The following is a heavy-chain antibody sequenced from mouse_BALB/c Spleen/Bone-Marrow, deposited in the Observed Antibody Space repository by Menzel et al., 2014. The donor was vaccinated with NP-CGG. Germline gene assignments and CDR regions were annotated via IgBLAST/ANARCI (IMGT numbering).Heavy chain of an antibody. Sequence: EVQGVESGGDLVKPGGSLKLSCAASGISFSTYGMSWVRPTPDKRLEWVATISSGDSYTYYPDSVKGRFTISRDNAKNTLYLQMSSLKSEDTAMYYCAFITTVAYWGQGTLVTVSA. CDR3: AFITTVAY. D-gene: IGHD1-1*01. CDR2: ISSGDSYT. V-gene: IGHV5-6*01. J-gene: IGHJ3*01. CDR1: GISFSTYG.